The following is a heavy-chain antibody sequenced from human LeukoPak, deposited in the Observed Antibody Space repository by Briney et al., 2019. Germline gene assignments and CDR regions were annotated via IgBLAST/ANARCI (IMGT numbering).Heavy chain of an antibody. CDR1: GFTFSSYE. J-gene: IGHJ4*02. CDR3: ARDIEAAGLFLDY. CDR2: MKYDGSEK. V-gene: IGHV3-7*01. D-gene: IGHD6-13*01. Sequence: GGSLRLSCAAPGFTFSSYEMNWVRQAPEKGLEWVANMKYDGSEKYYVDSVKGRFTISRDNAKNSLYLQMNSLRAEDTAVYYCARDIEAAGLFLDYWGQGTLVTVSS.